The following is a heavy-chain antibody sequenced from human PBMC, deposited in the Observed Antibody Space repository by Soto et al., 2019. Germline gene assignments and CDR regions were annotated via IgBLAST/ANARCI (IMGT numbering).Heavy chain of an antibody. D-gene: IGHD1-1*01. J-gene: IGHJ4*02. CDR3: ARGWTFDL. CDR2: INGGGDST. V-gene: IGHV3-23*01. CDR1: GFTFSSYA. Sequence: GGSQRLSCAASGFTFSSYAMSWVRQAPGKGLEWVSGINGGGDSTYFADSVRGRFTISRDNSKNTLFLQMTSLRAEDTAVYYCARGWTFDLWGQGXLVTVSS.